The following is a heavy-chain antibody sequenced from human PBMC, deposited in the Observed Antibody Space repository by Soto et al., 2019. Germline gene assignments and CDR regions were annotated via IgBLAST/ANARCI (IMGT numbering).Heavy chain of an antibody. Sequence: GGSLRLSCAASTLTVSLYGIQWVRQAPGKGLDWVAFISNDGGTQYYADSVKGRFSISRDNSMNTVDLHMNSLRAEDTAIYYCARDIWSGNYKWLGSWGQGTLVTVSS. CDR3: ARDIWSGNYKWLGS. CDR2: ISNDGGTQ. J-gene: IGHJ5*01. D-gene: IGHD3-3*01. V-gene: IGHV3-30*03. CDR1: TLTVSLYG.